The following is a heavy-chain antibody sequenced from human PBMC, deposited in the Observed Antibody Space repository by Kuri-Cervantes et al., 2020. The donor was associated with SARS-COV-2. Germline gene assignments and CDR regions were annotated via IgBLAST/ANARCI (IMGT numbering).Heavy chain of an antibody. CDR1: GGSISNGSYY. V-gene: IGHV4-61*02. D-gene: IGHD4-11*01. CDR3: ARGGSGNYPNLLGY. Sequence: LGLSCTVSGGSISNGSYYWSWIRQPAGKGLEWIGRIYTSGSTNYNPSLKSRVTISVDTSKNQFSLKLSSVTAADTAVYYCARGGSGNYPNLLGYWGQGNLVTVSS. J-gene: IGHJ4*02. CDR2: IYTSGST.